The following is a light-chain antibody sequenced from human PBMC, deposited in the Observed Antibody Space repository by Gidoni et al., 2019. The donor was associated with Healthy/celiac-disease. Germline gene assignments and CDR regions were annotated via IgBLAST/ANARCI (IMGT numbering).Light chain of an antibody. CDR2: GAS. CDR1: QSVSSN. Sequence: EIVMTQSPATLSVSPGERATLSCRASQSVSSNLAWYQQKPGQAPRLLIYGASTRATGIPARFSGSGSGTEFTLTISSLQSEDFAVYYCQQYNNWVPGSFXQXTKLEIK. J-gene: IGKJ2*04. V-gene: IGKV3-15*01. CDR3: QQYNNWVPGS.